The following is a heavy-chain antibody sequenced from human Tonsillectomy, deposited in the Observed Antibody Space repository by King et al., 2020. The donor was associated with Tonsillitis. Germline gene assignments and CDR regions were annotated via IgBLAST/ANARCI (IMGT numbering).Heavy chain of an antibody. D-gene: IGHD3-22*01. J-gene: IGHJ4*02. CDR3: ARGFYYYDSSGRGVYYFDY. CDR2: IDPTDSYT. V-gene: IGHV5-10-1*03. Sequence: VQLVESGAEVKKPGESLRISCKRSGYSFTNYWISWVRQMPGKGLEWMGRIDPTDSYTNYSPSFQGHVSISADKSISTAYLQWSSLKASDTAMYYCARGFYYYDSSGRGVYYFDYWGQGTLVTVSS. CDR1: GYSFTNYW.